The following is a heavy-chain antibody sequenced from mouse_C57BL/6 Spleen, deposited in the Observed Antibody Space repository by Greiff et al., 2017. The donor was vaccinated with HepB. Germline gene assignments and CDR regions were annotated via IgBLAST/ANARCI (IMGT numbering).Heavy chain of an antibody. CDR3: ARPGGFAY. V-gene: IGHV14-2*01. J-gene: IGHJ3*01. CDR1: GFNIKDYY. CDR2: IDPEAGGT. Sequence: EVQLQQSGAELVKPGASVKLSCTASGFNIKDYYMHWVKQRTEQGLEWIGRIDPEAGGTKYAPKFQGKATITADTSSNTAYLQLSSLTSEDTAVYYCARPGGFAYWGQGTLVTVSA.